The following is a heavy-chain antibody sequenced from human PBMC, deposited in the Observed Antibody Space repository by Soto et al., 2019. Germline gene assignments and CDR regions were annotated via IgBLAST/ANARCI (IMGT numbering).Heavy chain of an antibody. CDR1: GFTFSYCA. D-gene: IGHD6-19*01. J-gene: IGHJ6*02. V-gene: IGHV1-58*01. CDR2: IVVNSGNT. CDR3: AANPRXSSGWYGASTSYYYGMDV. Sequence: GAAVKVSCKTSGFTFSYCAVQWVRQARGQRLEWIGWIVVNSGNTDLAQKFQERVTITRDKSTSTAYMELSGLRSEDTALYYCAANPRXSSGWYGASTSYYYGMDVWGQGTTVTVSS.